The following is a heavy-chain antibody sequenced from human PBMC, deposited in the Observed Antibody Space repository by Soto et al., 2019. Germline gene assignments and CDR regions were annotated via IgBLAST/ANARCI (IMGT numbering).Heavy chain of an antibody. V-gene: IGHV1-3*01. J-gene: IGHJ4*02. CDR3: ARHAYYYGSGSPEVFDY. D-gene: IGHD3-10*01. Sequence: ASVKVSCKASGYTFTNYGMQWVRQAPGQSLEWMGWISAYNGNTKYSQKFQGRVTMTTDTTTSTAYMELRSLRSDDTAVYYCARHAYYYGSGSPEVFDYWGQGTLVTVSS. CDR2: ISAYNGNT. CDR1: GYTFTNYG.